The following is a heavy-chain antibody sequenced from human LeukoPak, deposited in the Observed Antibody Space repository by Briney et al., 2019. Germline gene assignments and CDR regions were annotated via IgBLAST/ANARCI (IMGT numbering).Heavy chain of an antibody. CDR1: GXSINSNY. CDR2: IYYSGST. Sequence: TSETLSLTCTVSGXSINSNYRSWIRQPPGKGLEWIVYIYYSGSTFYNPSLESRVTISIDTSKNQFSLKVRFVTAADTAVYYCARRNDPYGLDVWGPGTTVTVSS. D-gene: IGHD1-1*01. J-gene: IGHJ6*02. V-gene: IGHV4-59*08. CDR3: ARRNDPYGLDV.